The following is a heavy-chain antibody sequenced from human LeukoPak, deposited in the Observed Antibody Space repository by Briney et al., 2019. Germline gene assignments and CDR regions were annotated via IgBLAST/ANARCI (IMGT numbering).Heavy chain of an antibody. Sequence: ASVKVSCKASGYTFTSYGISWVRQAPGQGLEWMGWISAYNGNTNCAQKLQGRVTMTTDTSTSTAYMELRSLRSDDTAVYYCARVWDYYGSGSYSGEGAGDYWGQGTLVTVSS. D-gene: IGHD3-10*01. CDR1: GYTFTSYG. CDR2: ISAYNGNT. J-gene: IGHJ4*02. CDR3: ARVWDYYGSGSYSGEGAGDY. V-gene: IGHV1-18*04.